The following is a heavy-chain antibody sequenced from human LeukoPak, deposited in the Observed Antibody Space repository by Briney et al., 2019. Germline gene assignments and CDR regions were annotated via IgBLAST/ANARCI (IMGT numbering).Heavy chain of an antibody. CDR2: INPNSGGT. CDR3: ANLAVAGTVLVSRNSGLSLDY. Sequence: ASVKVSCKASGYTFTGYYMHWVRQAPGQGLEWMGWINPNSGGTNYAQKFQGRVTMTRDTSISTAYMELSRLRSDDTAVYYCANLAVAGTVLVSRNSGLSLDYWGQGTLVTVSS. CDR1: GYTFTGYY. V-gene: IGHV1-2*02. J-gene: IGHJ4*02. D-gene: IGHD6-19*01.